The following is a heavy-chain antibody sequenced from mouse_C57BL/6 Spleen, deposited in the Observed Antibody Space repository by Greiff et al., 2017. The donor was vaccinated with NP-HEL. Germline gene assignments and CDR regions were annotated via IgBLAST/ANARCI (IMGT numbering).Heavy chain of an antibody. CDR3: ARDRHGYFDV. V-gene: IGHV3-1*01. CDR2: ISYSGST. Sequence: EVQVVESGPGMVKPSQSLSLTCTVTGYSITSGYDWHWIRHFPGNKLEWMGYISYSGSTNYNPSLKSRISITHDTSKNHFFLKLNSVTTEDTATYYCARDRHGYFDVWGTGTTVTVSS. D-gene: IGHD6-1*01. CDR1: GYSITSGYD. J-gene: IGHJ1*03.